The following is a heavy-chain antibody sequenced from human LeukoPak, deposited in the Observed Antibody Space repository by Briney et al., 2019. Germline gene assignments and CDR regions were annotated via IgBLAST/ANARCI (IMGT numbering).Heavy chain of an antibody. CDR3: TRGGSGTYGEFDY. D-gene: IGHD1-26*01. J-gene: IGHJ4*02. V-gene: IGHV3-74*01. CDR1: GFSFGSYW. Sequence: GGSLRLSCAGSGFSFGSYWMHWVRQAPGKGLVWVSRINGYGSVTSYADFVKGRFTISRDNAKNTVYLQVNSLRAEDTAVFYCTRGGSGTYGEFDYWGQGTLVTVSS. CDR2: INGYGSVT.